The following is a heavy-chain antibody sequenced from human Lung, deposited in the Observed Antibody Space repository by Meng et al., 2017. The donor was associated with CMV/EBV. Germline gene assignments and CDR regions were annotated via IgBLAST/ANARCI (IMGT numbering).Heavy chain of an antibody. V-gene: IGHV1-69*05. D-gene: IGHD2-2*01. CDR1: GGTFSSYA. CDR2: IIPIFGTA. J-gene: IGHJ6*02. CDR3: ARMDCSSTSCLRDYYYYGMDV. Sequence: SVXVSXKASGGTFSSYAISWVRQAPGQGLEWMGGIIPIFGTANYAQKFQGRVTITTDESTSTAYMELSSLRSEDTAVYYCARMDCSSTSCLRDYYYYGMDVWGQGXTVTVSS.